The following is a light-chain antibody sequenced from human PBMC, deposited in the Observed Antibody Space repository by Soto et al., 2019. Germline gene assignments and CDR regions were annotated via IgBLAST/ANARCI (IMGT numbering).Light chain of an antibody. CDR3: ASWDGSLSGHV. CDR1: SSDVGGYDY. J-gene: IGLJ1*01. V-gene: IGLV2-14*01. Sequence: QSALTQPASVSGSPGQSITISCTGTSSDVGGYDYVSWYQLHPGKAPKLMVFEVSNRPSGVSYRFSGSKSGTSASLAISGLRSEDEADYYCASWDGSLSGHVFGTGTKVTVL. CDR2: EVS.